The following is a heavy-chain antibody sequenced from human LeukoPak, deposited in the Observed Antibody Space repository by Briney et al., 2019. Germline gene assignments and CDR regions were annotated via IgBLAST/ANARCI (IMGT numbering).Heavy chain of an antibody. D-gene: IGHD3-10*01. CDR1: DFTFSDYY. V-gene: IGHV3-11*06. Sequence: GGSLRLSCAASDFTFSDYYMSWIRQAPGKGLEWVSYISGSGTYTNYADSVKGRFIISRDNSKNTLYLQMNSLRVEDTAVYYCAKEPGYGSGSHYTYFDYWGQGNLVTVSS. CDR2: ISGSGTYT. J-gene: IGHJ4*02. CDR3: AKEPGYGSGSHYTYFDY.